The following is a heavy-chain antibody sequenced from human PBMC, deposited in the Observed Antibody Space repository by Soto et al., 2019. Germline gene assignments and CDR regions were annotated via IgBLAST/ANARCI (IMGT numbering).Heavy chain of an antibody. V-gene: IGHV4-34*01. Sequence: QVQLQQWGAGLLKPSETLSLTCAVYGGSFSGYYWSWIRQPPGKGLEWIGEINHSGSTNYNPSLKSRVTISVDTSKNQFSLKLSSVIAADTAVYYCARKGYYDFWSGYSIWGQGTMVTVSS. CDR1: GGSFSGYY. J-gene: IGHJ3*02. CDR2: INHSGST. CDR3: ARKGYYDFWSGYSI. D-gene: IGHD3-3*01.